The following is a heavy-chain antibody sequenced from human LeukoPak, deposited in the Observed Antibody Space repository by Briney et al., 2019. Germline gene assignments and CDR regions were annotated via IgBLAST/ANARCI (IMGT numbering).Heavy chain of an antibody. CDR3: AKDQEGGNDSSGPSFDY. CDR1: GFTFSSYG. V-gene: IGHV3-33*06. J-gene: IGHJ4*02. Sequence: GRALRLSCAASGFTFSSYGMHWIRQAPGKGLEWVAVIWYDGSNKYYADSVKGRFTISRDNSKNTLYLQMNSLRDEDTAVYYCAKDQEGGNDSSGPSFDYWGQGTLVTVSS. D-gene: IGHD3-22*01. CDR2: IWYDGSNK.